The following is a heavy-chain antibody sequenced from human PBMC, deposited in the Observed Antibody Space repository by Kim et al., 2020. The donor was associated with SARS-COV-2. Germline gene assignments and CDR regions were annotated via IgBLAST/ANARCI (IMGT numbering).Heavy chain of an antibody. CDR3: AREVATDFDL. J-gene: IGHJ4*02. Sequence: GGSLRLSCTASGFIFSGYEMNWIRQAPGKGLEWISYISSRATTIYNAESVKGRFTISRDDAKNSLYLQMNSLKTEDTAIYYCAREVATDFDLWGQGTLVT. D-gene: IGHD5-12*01. CDR2: ISSRATTI. V-gene: IGHV3-48*03. CDR1: GFIFSGYE.